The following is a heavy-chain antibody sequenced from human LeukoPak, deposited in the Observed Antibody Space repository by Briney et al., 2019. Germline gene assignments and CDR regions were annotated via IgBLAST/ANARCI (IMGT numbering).Heavy chain of an antibody. CDR1: GFTFDDYA. Sequence: GGSLRLSCAASGFTFDDYAMHWVRQAPGKGLEWVSLISWDGGSTYYADSVKGRFTISRDNSKNSLYLQMNSLRAEDTALYYCAKAYCGGDCYSVDAFDIWGQGTMVTVSS. J-gene: IGHJ3*02. CDR2: ISWDGGST. D-gene: IGHD2-21*02. V-gene: IGHV3-43D*03. CDR3: AKAYCGGDCYSVDAFDI.